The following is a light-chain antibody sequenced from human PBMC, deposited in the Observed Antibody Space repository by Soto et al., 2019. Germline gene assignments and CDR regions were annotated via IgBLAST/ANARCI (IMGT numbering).Light chain of an antibody. CDR3: QQYNSYPWT. CDR1: QSISNW. Sequence: DIQMTQSPSTLSASVGDRVTITCRASQSISNWLAWYQQKPGKAPKLLIYKACSLESGVPSRFSGSGSGTEFTLTISSLQPDDFATYYCQQYNSYPWTFCQGTKVEIK. V-gene: IGKV1-5*03. CDR2: KAC. J-gene: IGKJ1*01.